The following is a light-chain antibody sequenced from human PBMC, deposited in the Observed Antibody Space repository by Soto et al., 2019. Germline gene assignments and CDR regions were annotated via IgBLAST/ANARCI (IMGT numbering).Light chain of an antibody. J-gene: IGKJ1*01. CDR1: QSVDSDY. V-gene: IGKV3-20*01. CDR3: QKYGGSPTWT. CDR2: GAS. Sequence: EIVLTQSPGTLSLSPGEGATLSCRASQSVDSDYLAWYQQKPGRAPRLLIFGASSRAIGIPDRFSGSGSGTEFTLSISRLEPEDFAVYYCQKYGGSPTWTFGRGTKVDIK.